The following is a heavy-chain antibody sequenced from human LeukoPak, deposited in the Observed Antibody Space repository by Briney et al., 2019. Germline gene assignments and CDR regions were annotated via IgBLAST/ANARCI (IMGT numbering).Heavy chain of an antibody. D-gene: IGHD1-14*01. Sequence: SETLSLTCTVSGGSVSSGSHYWSWIRQPPGKGLEWIGYIYYTGNTNYNPSLKSRVTISVDTSKNQFSLKLSSVTAADTAVYYCARPEISGYYGMDVWGQGTTVTVSS. CDR1: GGSVSSGSHY. J-gene: IGHJ6*02. CDR2: IYYTGNT. CDR3: ARPEISGYYGMDV. V-gene: IGHV4-61*01.